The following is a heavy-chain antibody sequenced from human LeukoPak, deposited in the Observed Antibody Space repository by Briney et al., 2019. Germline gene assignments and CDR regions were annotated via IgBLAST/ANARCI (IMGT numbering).Heavy chain of an antibody. V-gene: IGHV3-53*01. Sequence: GGSLRLSCAASGFTVSSNYMSWVRQAPGKGLEWVSVIYSGGSTYYADSVKGRFTISRDNSKNTLYLQMNSLRAEDTAVYYCARDPDSSGYLGYWGQGTLVTVSS. D-gene: IGHD3-22*01. CDR3: ARDPDSSGYLGY. CDR2: IYSGGST. J-gene: IGHJ4*02. CDR1: GFTVSSNY.